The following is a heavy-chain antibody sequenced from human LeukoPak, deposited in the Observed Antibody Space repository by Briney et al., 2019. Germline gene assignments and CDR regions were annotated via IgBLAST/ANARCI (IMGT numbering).Heavy chain of an antibody. V-gene: IGHV3-30*02. D-gene: IGHD3-16*01. J-gene: IGHJ4*02. CDR1: GLTFRNFP. CDR3: ATQSITLVFMISPFDY. Sequence: GGSLRLSCAASGLTFRNFPMHWVREAPGKGLEWVDADSVRGRFTISRDTSKSTVYLQMNSLKPDDTAVYYSATQSITLVFMISPFDYWGEGTLVTVSS.